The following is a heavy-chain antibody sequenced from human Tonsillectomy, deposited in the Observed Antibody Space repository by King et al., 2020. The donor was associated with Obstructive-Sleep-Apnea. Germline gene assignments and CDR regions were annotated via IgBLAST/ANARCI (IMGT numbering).Heavy chain of an antibody. J-gene: IGHJ4*02. V-gene: IGHV5-51*01. D-gene: IGHD3-22*01. CDR3: ARHTQSYYYDSSGYPPDFDY. CDR2: IYPGDSDT. CDR1: GYSFTSYW. Sequence: VQLVESGAEVKKPGESLKISCKGSGYSFTSYWIGWVRQMPGKGLEWMGIIYPGDSDTRYSPSFQGQVTISADKSISTAYLQWSSLKASDTAMYYCARHTQSYYYDSSGYPPDFDYWGQGTLVTVSS.